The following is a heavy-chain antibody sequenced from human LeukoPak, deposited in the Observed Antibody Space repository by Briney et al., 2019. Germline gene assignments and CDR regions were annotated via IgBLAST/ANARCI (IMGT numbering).Heavy chain of an antibody. V-gene: IGHV4-4*07. Sequence: PSETLSLTCTVSGGSISSYYWSWIRQPAGKGLEWIGRIYTSGSTNYNPSLKSRVTMSVDTSKNQFSLKLSSVTAADTAVYYCARDQEGAPNKALDIWGQGTMVTVSS. J-gene: IGHJ3*02. CDR2: IYTSGST. D-gene: IGHD1-26*01. CDR3: ARDQEGAPNKALDI. CDR1: GGSISSYY.